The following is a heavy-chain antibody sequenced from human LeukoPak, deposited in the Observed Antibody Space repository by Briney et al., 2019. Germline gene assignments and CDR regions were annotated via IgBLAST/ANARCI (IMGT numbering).Heavy chain of an antibody. CDR3: ARAGYSSSSHYYYMDV. Sequence: GASVKVSCKASGYTFTSYGISWVRQAPGQGLEWMGWISAYNGNTNYAQKLQGRVTMATDTSTSTAYMELRSLRSDDTAAYYCARAGYSSSSHYYYMDVWGKGTTVTVSS. J-gene: IGHJ6*03. V-gene: IGHV1-18*01. CDR2: ISAYNGNT. CDR1: GYTFTSYG. D-gene: IGHD6-13*01.